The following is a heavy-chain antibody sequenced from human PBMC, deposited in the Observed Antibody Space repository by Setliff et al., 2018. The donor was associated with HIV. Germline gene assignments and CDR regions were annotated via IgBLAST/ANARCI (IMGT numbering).Heavy chain of an antibody. D-gene: IGHD3-10*01. CDR2: MNCMNGDT. CDR1: GYTFVNYY. V-gene: IGHV1-46*01. J-gene: IGHJ4*02. CDR3: ARETQTNSGSYLA. Sequence: AFVKVSCKTSGYTFVNYYVNWVRQAPGQGLEWIGIMNCMNGDTSYAQSLKGRVTVTRDTSTSTVYMDLSSLRPEDTAVYYCARETQTNSGSYLAWGQGTLVTVSS.